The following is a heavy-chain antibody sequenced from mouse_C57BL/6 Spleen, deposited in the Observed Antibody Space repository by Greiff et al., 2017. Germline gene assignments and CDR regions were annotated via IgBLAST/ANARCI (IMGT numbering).Heavy chain of an antibody. CDR2: ISYDGSN. V-gene: IGHV3-6*01. CDR3: ARGLGDAMDY. Sequence: DVKLQESGPGLVKPSQSLSLTCSVTGYSITSGYYWNWIRQFPGNKLEWMGYISYDGSNNYNPSLKNRISITRDTSKNQFFLKLNSVTTEDTATYYCARGLGDAMDYWGQGTSVTVSS. J-gene: IGHJ4*01. D-gene: IGHD4-1*01. CDR1: GYSITSGYY.